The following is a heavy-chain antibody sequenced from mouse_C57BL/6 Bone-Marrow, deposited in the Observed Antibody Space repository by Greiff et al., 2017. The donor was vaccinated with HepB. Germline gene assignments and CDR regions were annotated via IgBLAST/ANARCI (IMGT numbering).Heavy chain of an antibody. CDR1: GFTFSDYY. J-gene: IGHJ4*01. D-gene: IGHD2-3*01. Sequence: EVMLVESGGGLVQPGGSLKLSCAASGFTFSDYYMYWVRQAPEKRLEWVAYISNGGGSTYYPDTVKGRFTISRDNAKNTLYLQMSRLKSEDTAMYYCARLSYDGSYYAMDYWGQGTSVTVSS. CDR2: ISNGGGST. CDR3: ARLSYDGSYYAMDY. V-gene: IGHV5-12*01.